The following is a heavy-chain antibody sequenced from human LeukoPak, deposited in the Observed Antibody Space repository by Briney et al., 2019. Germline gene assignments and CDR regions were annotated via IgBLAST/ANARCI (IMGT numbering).Heavy chain of an antibody. V-gene: IGHV1-46*01. CDR2: ISPYGGST. J-gene: IGHJ4*02. Sequence: GASVKVSCKASGYSLTNYYMHWVRQAPGQGLEWVGLISPYGGSTNYAQTFQGRVDITRDTSTSTIYMELSSLRSEDTAIYYCARGLVRGMISSLRRTPPHDYWGQGTLVIVPS. CDR3: ARGLVRGMISSLRRTPPHDY. D-gene: IGHD3-10*01. CDR1: GYSLTNYY.